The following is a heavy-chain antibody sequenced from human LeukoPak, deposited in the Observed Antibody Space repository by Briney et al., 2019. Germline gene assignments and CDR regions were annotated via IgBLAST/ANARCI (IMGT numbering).Heavy chain of an antibody. CDR3: ARGLTVTTLDY. V-gene: IGHV4-31*03. J-gene: IGHJ4*02. CDR1: GGSISSGGYY. Sequence: SSETLSLTCTVSGGSISSGGYYWSWIRRHPGKGLEWIGYIYCSGSTYYNPSLKSRVTISVDTSKNQFSLKLSSVTAADTAVYYCARGLTVTTLDYWGQGTLVTVSS. CDR2: IYCSGST. D-gene: IGHD4-17*01.